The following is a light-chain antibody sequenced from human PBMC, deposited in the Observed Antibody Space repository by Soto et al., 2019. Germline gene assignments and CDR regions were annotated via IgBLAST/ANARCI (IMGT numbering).Light chain of an antibody. CDR1: QSVSSSSY. Sequence: EIVLTQSPGTLSLSPGERATLSCRASQSVSSSSYLAWYQQKPGQAPRLLIYGASSRATGIPDRFSGGGSATDFTLTISILEPEDFSVYYCRQYGSSPSYTFGQGTKLEIK. J-gene: IGKJ2*01. CDR2: GAS. V-gene: IGKV3-20*01. CDR3: RQYGSSPSYT.